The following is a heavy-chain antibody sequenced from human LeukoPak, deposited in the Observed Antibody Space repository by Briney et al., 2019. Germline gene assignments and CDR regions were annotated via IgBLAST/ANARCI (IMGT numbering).Heavy chain of an antibody. CDR3: AQYSSTYNWFDP. CDR1: GFSLSTGGVG. J-gene: IGHJ5*02. V-gene: IGHV2-5*02. CDR2: IYWDDNK. D-gene: IGHD6-13*01. Sequence: SGPTLVNPTQTLTLTCTFSGFSLSTGGVGVGWIRRPPGKALEWLALIYWDDNKRYIPSLKSRLTITKDTSKNQVVLTMTNMDPVDTATYYCAQYSSTYNWFDPWGQGTLVTVSS.